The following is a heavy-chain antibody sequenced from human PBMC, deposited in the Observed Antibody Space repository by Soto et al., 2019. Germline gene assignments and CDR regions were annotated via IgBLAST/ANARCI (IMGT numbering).Heavy chain of an antibody. J-gene: IGHJ6*03. Sequence: GGSLRLSWAASGFTFSSYAMHWVRQAPGKGLEYVSAISSNGGSTYYANSVKGRFTISRDNSKNTLYLQMGSLRAEDMAVYYCARGTGGAFYYYYYYMDVWGKGTTVTVSS. CDR3: ARGTGGAFYYYYYYMDV. V-gene: IGHV3-64*01. CDR2: ISSNGGST. CDR1: GFTFSSYA. D-gene: IGHD2-8*02.